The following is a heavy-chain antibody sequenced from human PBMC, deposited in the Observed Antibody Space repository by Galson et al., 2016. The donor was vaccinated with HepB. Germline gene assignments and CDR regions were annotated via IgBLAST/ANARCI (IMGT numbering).Heavy chain of an antibody. Sequence: PALVNPTQTLTLTCTFSGFSFDTPGVGVGWIRQPPGKALEWLALVYWDDDKRYSPSLKNRLTVTKDSSRDQVVLTMTSMDAVDTATYYCGQYRSRSAWYPYWGQGILVTVSS. CDR2: VYWDDDK. CDR3: GQYRSRSAWYPY. J-gene: IGHJ4*02. CDR1: GFSFDTPGVG. D-gene: IGHD6-19*01. V-gene: IGHV2-5*02.